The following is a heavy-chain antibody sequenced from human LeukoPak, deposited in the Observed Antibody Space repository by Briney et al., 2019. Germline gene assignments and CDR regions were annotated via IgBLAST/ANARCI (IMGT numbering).Heavy chain of an antibody. D-gene: IGHD3-22*01. Sequence: GGSLRLSCAASGFTFSSYAMHWVRQAPGKGLEWVAVISYDGSNKYYADSMKGRFTISRDNSKNTLYLQMNSLRAEDTAVYYCAKDRAYYYDSSGYYYHPFGFDPWGQGTLVTVSS. J-gene: IGHJ5*02. CDR2: ISYDGSNK. CDR3: AKDRAYYYDSSGYYYHPFGFDP. V-gene: IGHV3-30*04. CDR1: GFTFSSYA.